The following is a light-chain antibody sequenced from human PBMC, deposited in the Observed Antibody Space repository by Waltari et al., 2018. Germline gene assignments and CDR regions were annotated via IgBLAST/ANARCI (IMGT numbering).Light chain of an antibody. V-gene: IGKV4-1*01. CDR1: QSVLDTSNNKNF. Sequence: DIVLTQSPASLAVSLGERATLNCKPSQSVLDTSNNKNFLSWYQQRPGQPPTLLVYWASIRQSGIPDRFTGSGSGTDFTLTISNFQAEDVAVYYCHQYSATPLTFGGGTKAEMK. CDR3: HQYSATPLT. J-gene: IGKJ4*01. CDR2: WAS.